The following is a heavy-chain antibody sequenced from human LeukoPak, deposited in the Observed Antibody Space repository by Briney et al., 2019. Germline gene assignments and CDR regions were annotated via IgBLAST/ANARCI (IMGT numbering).Heavy chain of an antibody. D-gene: IGHD3-3*01. CDR1: GFTFSSYA. CDR2: ISGSGGST. J-gene: IGHJ6*03. Sequence: GGSLRLSCAASGFTFSSYAMSWVRQAPGKGLEWVSAISGSGGSTYYADSVKGRFTISRDNSKNTLYLQMNSLRAADTAVYYCAKERKYYDFWSGYPLGYYMDVWGKGTTVTVSS. CDR3: AKERKYYDFWSGYPLGYYMDV. V-gene: IGHV3-23*01.